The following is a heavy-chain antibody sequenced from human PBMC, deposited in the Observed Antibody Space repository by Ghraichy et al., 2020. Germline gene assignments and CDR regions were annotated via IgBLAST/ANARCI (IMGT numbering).Heavy chain of an antibody. V-gene: IGHV4-59*02. D-gene: IGHD2-15*01. CDR2: IYNSGT. CDR1: GGSVSGYY. J-gene: IGHJ4*02. CDR3: ATGSSGGWITDI. Sequence: SETLSLTCAVSGGSVSGYYWNWYRQPPGKGLEWIGYIYNSGTNYNPSLKSRVTISVDSSKKQFSLKLSSVTAADTAVYYWATGSSGGWITDIWGQGTLVIVSS.